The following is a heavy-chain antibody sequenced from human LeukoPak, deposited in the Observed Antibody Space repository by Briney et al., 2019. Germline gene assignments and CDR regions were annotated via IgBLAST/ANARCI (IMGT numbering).Heavy chain of an antibody. Sequence: GGSLRLSCAASGFTFSSYAMSWVRQAPGKGLEWVSAISGSGGSTYYADSVKGRFTIFRDNSKNTLYLQMDSLRAEDTAVYYCAKDPRRIDPAPYWGQGTLVTVSS. CDR3: AKDPRRIDPAPY. D-gene: IGHD2-15*01. CDR2: ISGSGGST. CDR1: GFTFSSYA. J-gene: IGHJ4*02. V-gene: IGHV3-23*01.